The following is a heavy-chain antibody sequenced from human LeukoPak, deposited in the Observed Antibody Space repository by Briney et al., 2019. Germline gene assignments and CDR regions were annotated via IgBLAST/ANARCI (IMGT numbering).Heavy chain of an antibody. CDR3: ARVPYGDYFGY. CDR2: IWYDGSKK. J-gene: IGHJ4*02. D-gene: IGHD4-17*01. V-gene: IGHV3-33*01. CDR1: GFTFSSYG. Sequence: GGSLRLSCAASGFTFSSYGMHWVRQAPGKGLEWVAVIWYDGSKKYYAESVKGRFTISRDNSKNTLYLQMSSLRAEDTAVYFCARVPYGDYFGYWGQGTLVTVSP.